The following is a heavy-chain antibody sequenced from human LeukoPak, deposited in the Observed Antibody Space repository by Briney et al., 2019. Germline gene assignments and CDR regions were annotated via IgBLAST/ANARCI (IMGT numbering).Heavy chain of an antibody. CDR1: GYTFTGYY. Sequence: ASVKVSCKPPGYTFTGYYMHWGRHALGQGLEWRGWLNPNSGGTNYAQKFQGRVTMTRDTSLSTAYMELSRLRSHDTPVYYCESGWSGTNWFDPWGEGNLVTAS. CDR3: ESGWSGTNWFDP. D-gene: IGHD2-15*01. V-gene: IGHV1-2*02. CDR2: LNPNSGGT. J-gene: IGHJ5*02.